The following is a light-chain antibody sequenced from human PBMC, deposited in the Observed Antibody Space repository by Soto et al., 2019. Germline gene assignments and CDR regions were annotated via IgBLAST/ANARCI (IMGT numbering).Light chain of an antibody. V-gene: IGKV3-20*01. CDR1: QSVKNNY. Sequence: TVLTQSPGTLSLSPGERATLSCRASQSVKNNYLRWYQQKPGQAPRLLIYAASGRATGIPDRFSGSGSGTDFTLTISRLEPEDCAVYYCQQYATSPRTFGQGTKVEIK. J-gene: IGKJ1*01. CDR3: QQYATSPRT. CDR2: AAS.